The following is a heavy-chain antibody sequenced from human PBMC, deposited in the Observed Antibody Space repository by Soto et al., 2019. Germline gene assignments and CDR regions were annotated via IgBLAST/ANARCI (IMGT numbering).Heavy chain of an antibody. CDR1: GRTFSCYA. CDR3: ARDAVPYCGGDCYSGSGY. V-gene: IGHV1-69*13. CDR2: IIPIFGTT. J-gene: IGHJ4*02. D-gene: IGHD2-21*02. Sequence: PVQGSCQASGRTFSCYAISWAGQAPGQGLEWMGGIIPIFGTTNYAQKFQGRVTITAEESTSTAYMELSSLRSEDTAVYYCARDAVPYCGGDCYSGSGYWGQGTLVTVSS.